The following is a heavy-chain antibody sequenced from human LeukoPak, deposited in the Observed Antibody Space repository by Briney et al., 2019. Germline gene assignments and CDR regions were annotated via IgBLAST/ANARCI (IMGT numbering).Heavy chain of an antibody. V-gene: IGHV3-48*04. Sequence: YISSGSGTIYYADSVQGRFTISRDNAKNTLYLQMNSLRAEDTAMYYCARGSSSSSTRVVDYWGQGTLVTVSS. CDR3: ARGSSSSSTRVVDY. J-gene: IGHJ4*02. D-gene: IGHD6-13*01. CDR2: ISSGSGTI.